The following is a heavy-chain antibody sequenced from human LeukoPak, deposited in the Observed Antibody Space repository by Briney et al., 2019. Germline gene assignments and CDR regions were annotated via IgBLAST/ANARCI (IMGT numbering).Heavy chain of an antibody. Sequence: PGGSLRLSCAASGFTFNTYAMTWVRQAPGKGLKWVSDISESGGSTYYEDSVQGRFTISRDNSKNTLYLQMNSLRVEDTAIYYCAKAGSDWYYFDSWGQGTLVTVSS. CDR1: GFTFNTYA. J-gene: IGHJ4*02. CDR2: ISESGGST. CDR3: AKAGSDWYYFDS. D-gene: IGHD6-19*01. V-gene: IGHV3-23*01.